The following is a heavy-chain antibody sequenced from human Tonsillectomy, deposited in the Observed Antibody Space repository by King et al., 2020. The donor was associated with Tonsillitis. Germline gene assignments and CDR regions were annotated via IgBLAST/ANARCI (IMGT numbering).Heavy chain of an antibody. D-gene: IGHD3-10*01. Sequence: VQLVESGGGLVQPWGSLRLSCAASGFTITSNHMSWVRQAPGKGLEWVSVIDSGGSTDYADSVRGRFTISRDNSRNTINLQMNSLRAEDTAVYYCARGYHYGRYDYWGQGTLVTVSS. CDR2: IDSGGST. J-gene: IGHJ4*02. CDR3: ARGYHYGRYDY. V-gene: IGHV3-66*01. CDR1: GFTITSNH.